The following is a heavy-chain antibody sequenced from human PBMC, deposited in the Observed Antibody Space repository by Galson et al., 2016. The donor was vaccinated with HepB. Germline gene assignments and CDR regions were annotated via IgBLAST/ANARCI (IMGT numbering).Heavy chain of an antibody. CDR2: ISYDGINK. Sequence: SLRLSCAASGFTFSSYAMYWVRQAPDKGLKWVALISYDGINKYYADSVKGRFTISRDNSKNTLYLQMNSLRSEDTAVYYCARDPGSGWHYYYYMDVWGKGTTVTVSS. CDR3: ARDPGSGWHYYYYMDV. D-gene: IGHD6-19*01. J-gene: IGHJ6*03. CDR1: GFTFSSYA. V-gene: IGHV3-30-3*01.